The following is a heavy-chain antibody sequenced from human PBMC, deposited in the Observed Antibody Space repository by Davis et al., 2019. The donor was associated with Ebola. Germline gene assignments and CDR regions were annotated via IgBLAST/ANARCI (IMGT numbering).Heavy chain of an antibody. Sequence: PGGSLRLSCAVSGFSVSSNYMTWVRQAPGKGLEWVAKIKEDGSEKYYVDSVKGRFTISRDNAKNSLYLQMNSLRVEDTAVYYCASTPGWYFHHWGQGTLVSVSS. J-gene: IGHJ1*01. CDR2: IKEDGSEK. CDR3: ASTPGWYFHH. V-gene: IGHV3-7*01. D-gene: IGHD2-15*01. CDR1: GFSVSSNY.